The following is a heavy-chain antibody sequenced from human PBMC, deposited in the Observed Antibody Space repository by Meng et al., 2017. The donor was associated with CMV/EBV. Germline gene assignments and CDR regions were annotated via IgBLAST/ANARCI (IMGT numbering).Heavy chain of an antibody. J-gene: IGHJ6*02. Sequence: GGSLRLSCAASGFTFSSYSMNWVRQAPGKGLEWVSSISSSSSYIYYADSVKGRFTISRDNSKNTLYLQMNSLRAEDTAVYYCAKDSREYQPYYYGMDVWGQGTTVTVSS. CDR1: GFTFSSYS. V-gene: IGHV3-21*01. CDR3: AKDSREYQPYYYGMDV. D-gene: IGHD2-2*01. CDR2: ISSSSSYI.